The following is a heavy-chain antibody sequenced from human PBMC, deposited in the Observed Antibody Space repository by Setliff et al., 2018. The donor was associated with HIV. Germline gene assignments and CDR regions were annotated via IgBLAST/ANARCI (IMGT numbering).Heavy chain of an antibody. CDR1: GYTFTDYF. CDR3: ARQLSNSLDF. V-gene: IGHV1-2*02. CDR2: IGPNHGDT. Sequence: ASVKVSCKASGYTFTDYFTHWVRQAPGQGLEWMGWIGPNHGDTRLTETFRGRVTMTRDTSLNTAYVELSGLRSDDTAVYFCARQLSNSLDFWGQGTLVTVSS. D-gene: IGHD7-27*01. J-gene: IGHJ4*02.